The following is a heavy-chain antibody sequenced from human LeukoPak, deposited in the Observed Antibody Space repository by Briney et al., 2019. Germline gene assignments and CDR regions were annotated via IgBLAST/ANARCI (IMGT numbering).Heavy chain of an antibody. J-gene: IGHJ4*02. Sequence: SLRLSCAASGFTFSRYSMNWVRQAPGKGLEWVSVISGDSGTTVYRDSVEGRFTISRDNSKNTLFLHMNSLRAEDTAVYYCAKKAQVTAGAAYIDYWGQGTLVTVSS. CDR2: ISGDSGTT. V-gene: IGHV3-23*01. CDR1: GFTFSRYS. D-gene: IGHD2-21*02. CDR3: AKKAQVTAGAAYIDY.